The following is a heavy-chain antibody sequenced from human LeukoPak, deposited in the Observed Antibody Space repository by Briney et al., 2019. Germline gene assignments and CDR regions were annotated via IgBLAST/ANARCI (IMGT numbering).Heavy chain of an antibody. Sequence: ASVKVSCKASGYTFTSYGITWVRQAPGQGLEWMGWISAYNGNTNYAQKFQDRVTMTTDTFTSTAYMELRSLRSDDTAMYYCARVLGIQLWGSSDYWGQGTLVTVSS. CDR1: GYTFTSYG. CDR3: ARVLGIQLWGSSDY. J-gene: IGHJ4*02. V-gene: IGHV1-18*01. D-gene: IGHD5-18*01. CDR2: ISAYNGNT.